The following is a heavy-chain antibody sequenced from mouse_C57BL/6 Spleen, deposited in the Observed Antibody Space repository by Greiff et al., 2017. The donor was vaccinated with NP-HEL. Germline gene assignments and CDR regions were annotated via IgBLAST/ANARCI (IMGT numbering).Heavy chain of an antibody. Sequence: VQLVESGAELARPGASVKMSCKASGYTFTSYTMHWVKQRPGQGLEWIGYINPSSGYTKYNQKFKDKATLTADKSSSTAYMQLSSLTSEDSAVYYCARWDDYFDYWGQGTTLTVSS. CDR3: ARWDDYFDY. V-gene: IGHV1-4*01. CDR1: GYTFTSYT. CDR2: INPSSGYT. D-gene: IGHD2-3*01. J-gene: IGHJ2*01.